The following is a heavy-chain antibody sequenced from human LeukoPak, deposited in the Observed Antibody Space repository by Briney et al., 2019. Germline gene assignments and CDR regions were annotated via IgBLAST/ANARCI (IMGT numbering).Heavy chain of an antibody. CDR2: INPNSGGT. CDR3: ARDRPPQLVRPFDY. D-gene: IGHD6-13*01. V-gene: IGHV1-2*07. CDR1: GYTFASYG. Sequence: ASVKVSCKASGYTFASYGISWVRQAPGQGLEWMGWINPNSGGTNYAHKFQGRVTMTRDTSISTAYMELSRLRSDDTAVYYCARDRPPQLVRPFDYWGQGTLVTVSS. J-gene: IGHJ4*02.